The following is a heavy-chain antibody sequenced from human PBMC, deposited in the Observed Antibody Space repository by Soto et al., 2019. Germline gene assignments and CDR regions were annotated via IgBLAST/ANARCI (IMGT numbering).Heavy chain of an antibody. CDR1: GYTFTSYG. CDR3: ARDNGDGYNYWDFDY. J-gene: IGHJ4*02. D-gene: IGHD5-12*01. V-gene: IGHV1-18*01. Sequence: GASVKVSCKASGYTFTSYGISWVRQAPGQGLEWMGWISAYNGNTNYAQKLQGRVTMTTDTSTSTAYMELRSLRSDDAAVYYCARDNGDGYNYWDFDYWGQGTLVTVSS. CDR2: ISAYNGNT.